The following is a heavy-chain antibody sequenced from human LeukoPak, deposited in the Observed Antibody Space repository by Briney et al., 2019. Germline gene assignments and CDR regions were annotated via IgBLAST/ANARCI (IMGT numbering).Heavy chain of an antibody. CDR3: ARGYPPYSSSWYARGRYYFDY. J-gene: IGHJ4*02. Sequence: SETLSLTCAVYGGSFSGYYWSWIRQPPGKGLEWIGEINHSGSTNYNPSLKSRVTISVDTSKNQFSLKLSSVTAADTAVCYCARGYPPYSSSWYARGRYYFDYWGQGTLVTVSS. CDR2: INHSGST. D-gene: IGHD6-13*01. V-gene: IGHV4-34*01. CDR1: GGSFSGYY.